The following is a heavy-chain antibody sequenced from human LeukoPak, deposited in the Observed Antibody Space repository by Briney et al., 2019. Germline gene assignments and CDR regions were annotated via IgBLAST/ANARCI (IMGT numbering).Heavy chain of an antibody. V-gene: IGHV4-34*01. Sequence: SETLSLTCAVYGGSFSGYYWSWIRQPPGKGLEWIGEINHSGSTNYNPSLKSRVTISVDTSKNHFSLKLRSVTAADTAVYYCARAETYSSGWYDAFFDYWGQGTLVTVSS. CDR1: GGSFSGYY. CDR3: ARAETYSSGWYDAFFDY. J-gene: IGHJ4*02. CDR2: INHSGST. D-gene: IGHD6-19*01.